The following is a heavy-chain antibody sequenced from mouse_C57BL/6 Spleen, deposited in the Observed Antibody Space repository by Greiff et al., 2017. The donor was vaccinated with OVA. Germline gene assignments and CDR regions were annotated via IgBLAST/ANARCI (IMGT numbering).Heavy chain of an antibody. CDR2: IWSGGST. J-gene: IGHJ1*03. D-gene: IGHD2-5*01. Sequence: VQLVESGPGLVQPSQSLSITCTVSGFSLTSYGVHWVRQSPGKGLEWLGVIWSGGSTDYNAAFISRLSISKDNSKSQVFFKMNSLQADDTAIYYWAREGAYYSNYGWYFDVWGTGTTVTVSS. CDR3: AREGAYYSNYGWYFDV. V-gene: IGHV2-2*01. CDR1: GFSLTSYG.